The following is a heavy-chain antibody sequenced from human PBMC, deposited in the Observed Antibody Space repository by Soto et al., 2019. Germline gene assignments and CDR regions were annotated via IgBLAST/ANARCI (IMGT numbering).Heavy chain of an antibody. Sequence: SLGLGRASSRYTVYIYVIAVLLQAPGKGLEWVSAISGSGGSTYYADSVKGRFTISRDNSKNTLYLQMNSLRAEDTAVYYCAKDIWLDYSFDYWGQGTLVTVSS. CDR2: ISGSGGST. V-gene: IGHV3-23*01. CDR1: RYTVYIYV. J-gene: IGHJ4*02. D-gene: IGHD3-9*01. CDR3: AKDIWLDYSFDY.